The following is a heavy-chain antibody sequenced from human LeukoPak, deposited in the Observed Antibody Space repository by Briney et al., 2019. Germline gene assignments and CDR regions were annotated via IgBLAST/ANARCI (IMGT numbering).Heavy chain of an antibody. J-gene: IGHJ4*02. V-gene: IGHV4-39*07. CDR1: GGSISSSSYY. Sequence: PSETLSLTCTVSGGSISSSSYYWGWIRQPPGKGLEWIGSIYYSGSTYYNPSLKSRVTISVDTSKNQFSLKLSSVTAADTAVYYCARGMDYYDSSGNFDYWGQGTLVTVSS. CDR2: IYYSGST. D-gene: IGHD3-22*01. CDR3: ARGMDYYDSSGNFDY.